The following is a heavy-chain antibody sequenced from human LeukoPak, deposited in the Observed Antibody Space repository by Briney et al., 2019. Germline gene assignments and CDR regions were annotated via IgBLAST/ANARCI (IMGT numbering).Heavy chain of an antibody. CDR3: ARKRDAYNFVDY. D-gene: IGHD5-24*01. CDR2: IYPGDSDT. V-gene: IGHV5-51*01. J-gene: IGHJ4*02. Sequence: GESLKISCKGSGHSFTSYWIGWVRQMPGKGLEWMGVIYPGDSDTRYSPSFQGQVTISADKSISTAYLQWSSLKASDNAMYYCARKRDAYNFVDYWGQGTLVTVSS. CDR1: GHSFTSYW.